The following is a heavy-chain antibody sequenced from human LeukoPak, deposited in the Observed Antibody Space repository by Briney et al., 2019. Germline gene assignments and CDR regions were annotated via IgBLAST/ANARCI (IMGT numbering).Heavy chain of an antibody. V-gene: IGHV3-66*01. J-gene: IGHJ4*02. D-gene: IGHD3-10*01. CDR1: GFSIRSNY. CDR2: IYSGRST. CDR3: ARDCEDKYYYGSGSCF. Sequence: GGSLRLSCAASGFSIRSNYMSWVRQAPGKGLEWVSVIYSGRSTYYADSVKGRFIISRDNSKNTLYLQMDSLRAEDTAVYYCARDCEDKYYYGSGSCFWGQGTLVTVSS.